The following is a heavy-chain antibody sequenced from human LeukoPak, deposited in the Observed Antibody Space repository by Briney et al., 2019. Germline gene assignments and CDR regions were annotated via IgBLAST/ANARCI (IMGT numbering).Heavy chain of an antibody. CDR3: ARDNWGPDY. V-gene: IGHV3-48*04. Sequence: GGSLRLSCAASGFTFSSYSMNWVRQAPGKGLEWVSYISSSSSTICYADSVRGRFTISRDNAKNSLYLQMNSLRAEDTAVYYCARDNWGPDYWGQGILVTVSS. CDR1: GFTFSSYS. D-gene: IGHD7-27*01. J-gene: IGHJ4*02. CDR2: ISSSSSTI.